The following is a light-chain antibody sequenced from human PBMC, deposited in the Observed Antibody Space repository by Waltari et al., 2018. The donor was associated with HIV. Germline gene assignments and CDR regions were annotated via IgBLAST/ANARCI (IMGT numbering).Light chain of an antibody. V-gene: IGLV1-40*01. J-gene: IGLJ2*01. Sequence: QSVLTQPPSVSGAPGQRVTLSCTGASSNIGAGYDVPWYQQLPGTAPKLLIAGNNNRPSGVPDRFSGSKSGTSASLAITGLQPDDEADYYCQSYDSSMSCVVFGGGTKVTVV. CDR2: GNN. CDR1: SSNIGAGYD. CDR3: QSYDSSMSCVV.